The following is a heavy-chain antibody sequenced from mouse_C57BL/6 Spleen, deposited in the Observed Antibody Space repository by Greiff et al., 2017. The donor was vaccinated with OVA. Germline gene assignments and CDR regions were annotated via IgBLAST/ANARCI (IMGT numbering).Heavy chain of an antibody. CDR1: GFNIKDYY. Sequence: EVQGVESGAELVKPGASVKLSCTASGFNIKDYYMHWVKQRTEQGLEWIGRIDPEDGETKYAPKFQGKATITADTSSNTAYLQLSSLTSEDTAVYYCARYRELGRNAMDYWGQGTSVTVSS. CDR3: ARYRELGRNAMDY. J-gene: IGHJ4*01. D-gene: IGHD4-1*01. V-gene: IGHV14-2*01. CDR2: IDPEDGET.